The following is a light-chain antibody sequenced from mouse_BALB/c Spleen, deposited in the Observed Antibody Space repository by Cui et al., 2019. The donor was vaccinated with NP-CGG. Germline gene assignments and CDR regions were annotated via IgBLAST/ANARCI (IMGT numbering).Light chain of an antibody. CDR2: GTN. V-gene: IGLV1*01. CDR3: ALWYSNHWV. J-gene: IGLJ1*01. CDR1: TGAVTTSNY. Sequence: QAVVTQESALTTSPGETVTVTCRSSTGAVTTSNYANWVQEKPDHLFTGLIGGTNNRLPGVPARFSGSLIGDKAALAITGAQTEDEAIYFCALWYSNHWVFGGGTKLTVL.